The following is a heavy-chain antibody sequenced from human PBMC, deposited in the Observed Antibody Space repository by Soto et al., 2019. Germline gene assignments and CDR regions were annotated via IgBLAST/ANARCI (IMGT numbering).Heavy chain of an antibody. V-gene: IGHV4-30-2*01. CDR3: ARDRGQSSGWFGYFDY. D-gene: IGHD6-19*01. J-gene: IGHJ4*02. Sequence: SETLSLTCAVSGGSISSGGYSWSWIRQPPGKGLEWIGYIYHSGSTYYNPSLKGRVTISVDRSKNQFSPKLSSVTAADTAVYYCARDRGQSSGWFGYFDYWGQGTLVTVSS. CDR1: GGSISSGGYS. CDR2: IYHSGST.